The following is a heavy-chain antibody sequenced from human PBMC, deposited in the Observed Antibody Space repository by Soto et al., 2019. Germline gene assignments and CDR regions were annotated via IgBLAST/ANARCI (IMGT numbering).Heavy chain of an antibody. J-gene: IGHJ3*02. Sequence: QVQLVQSGAEVKKPGASVKVSCKASGYSFTSHPIHWVRQAPGQRLEWMGWINAANGNTKYSQNFQGRLTITRDTSVSTASMELSSLRSEDTAVYYRARDPTDWYDIMTGYRAALDAFHIRGQGTRVTVSS. CDR1: GYSFTSHP. CDR2: INAANGNT. V-gene: IGHV1-3*01. CDR3: ARDPTDWYDIMTGYRAALDAFHI. D-gene: IGHD3-9*01.